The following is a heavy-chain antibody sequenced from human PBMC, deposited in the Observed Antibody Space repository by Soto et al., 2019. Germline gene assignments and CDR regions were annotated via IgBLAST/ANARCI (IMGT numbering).Heavy chain of an antibody. CDR3: ARDSLVVVAATPRWFDP. D-gene: IGHD2-15*01. CDR2: IIPMFGTA. V-gene: IGHV1-69*01. CDR1: GGTFSSYA. J-gene: IGHJ5*02. Sequence: QVQLVQSGAEVKKPGSSEKVSCKSSGGTFSSYAFSWVRQAPGQGLEWMGGIIPMFGTANYAQKFQGRVTITADESTSTAYMELSSLRFEDTAVYYCARDSLVVVAATPRWFDPWGQGTLVTVSS.